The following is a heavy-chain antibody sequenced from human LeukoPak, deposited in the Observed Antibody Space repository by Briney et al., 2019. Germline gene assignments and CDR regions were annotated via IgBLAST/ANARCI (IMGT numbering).Heavy chain of an antibody. CDR2: INPNNGGI. V-gene: IGHV1-2*02. CDR3: ATDCGGDCYSRY. CDR1: GYTLNDYY. Sequence: ASVKVSCKACGYTLNDYYLHWVRPAPGHGLEWMGWINPNNGGIKYAQKFQGRVTMTRDTSISTAYMELSSLKSDDTAVYYCATDCGGDCYSRYWGQGTLVTVSS. D-gene: IGHD2-21*02. J-gene: IGHJ4*02.